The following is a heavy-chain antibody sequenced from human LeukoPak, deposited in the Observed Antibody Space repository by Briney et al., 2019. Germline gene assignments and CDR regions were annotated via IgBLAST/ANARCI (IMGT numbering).Heavy chain of an antibody. CDR3: VKDRGPLPLVPAAHFDY. V-gene: IGHV3-7*03. CDR2: IKQDGSEI. Sequence: PGGSLRLSCVASGFTFSSYWMSWVRQAPGKGLEWVANIKQDGSEIHYVDSVKGRFTIPRDNAKNSLYLQMNSLRAEDMALYYCVKDRGPLPLVPAAHFDYWGQGTLVTVSS. D-gene: IGHD2-2*01. CDR1: GFTFSSYW. J-gene: IGHJ4*02.